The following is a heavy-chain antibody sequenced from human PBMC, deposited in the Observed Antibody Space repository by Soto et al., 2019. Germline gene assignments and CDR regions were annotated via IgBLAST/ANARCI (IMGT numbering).Heavy chain of an antibody. CDR1: GFTFSSST. J-gene: IGHJ6*02. Sequence: EVHLVESGGGLVKPGGSLRLSCAVSGFTFSSSTMNWVRQARGKGLEWVSSISPSTSHIYYADSVKGRFTISRDNAKNSLFLQMNSLRAEDTAVYYCSGCSGGACHQNYGMDVWGQGTTVTVSS. V-gene: IGHV3-21*01. CDR3: SGCSGGACHQNYGMDV. CDR2: ISPSTSHI. D-gene: IGHD2-15*01.